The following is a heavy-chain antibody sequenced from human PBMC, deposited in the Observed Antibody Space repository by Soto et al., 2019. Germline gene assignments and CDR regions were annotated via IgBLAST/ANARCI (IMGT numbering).Heavy chain of an antibody. CDR2: IYHTGST. CDR1: NGSINSAGHF. J-gene: IGHJ4*02. Sequence: PSETLSLTCSVSNGSINSAGHFWSWLRQHPGKGLEWLGYIYHTGSTNYNPSLQRRATISVDTSKTRFSLKLTSVTAADTAVYYCARDKITGLFDYWGQGTLVTVSS. V-gene: IGHV4-31*03. CDR3: ARDKITGLFDY. D-gene: IGHD2-8*02.